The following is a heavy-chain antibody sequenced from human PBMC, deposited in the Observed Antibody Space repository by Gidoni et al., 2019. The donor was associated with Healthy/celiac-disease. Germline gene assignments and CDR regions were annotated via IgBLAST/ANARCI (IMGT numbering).Heavy chain of an antibody. CDR1: GYTFTGYY. Sequence: QVQLVQSGAEVKKPGASVKVSCKASGYTFTGYYIHWVRQAPGQGLEWMGWINLNSGGTNYAQTFQGRVTMTRDTSISTAYMELSRLRSDDTAVYYCTRGSTGYSSSFDYWGQGTLVTVSS. CDR3: TRGSTGYSSSFDY. V-gene: IGHV1-2*02. J-gene: IGHJ4*02. CDR2: INLNSGGT. D-gene: IGHD6-6*01.